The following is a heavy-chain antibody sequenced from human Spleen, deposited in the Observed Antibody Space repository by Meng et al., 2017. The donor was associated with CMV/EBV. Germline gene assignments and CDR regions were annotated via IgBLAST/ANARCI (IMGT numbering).Heavy chain of an antibody. D-gene: IGHD3-10*01. CDR1: GFSPSTSGVG. CDR2: IYWEDDK. CDR3: AHSITMVRGVMDSWFDP. V-gene: IGHV2-5*02. Sequence: SGPTLVKPTLTLALTFTFSGFSPSTSGVGGCWIRHAPGKALEWLALIYWEDDKRYSPSLKSRLTITKDTSKNQVVLTMTNMDPVDTATYYRAHSITMVRGVMDSWFDPWGQGTLVTVSS. J-gene: IGHJ5*02.